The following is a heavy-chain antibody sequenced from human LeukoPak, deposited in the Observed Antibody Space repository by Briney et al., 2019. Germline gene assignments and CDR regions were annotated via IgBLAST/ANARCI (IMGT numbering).Heavy chain of an antibody. V-gene: IGHV3-21*01. Sequence: PGGSLRLSCAASAFTFNSYGMNWVCQAPGKGLEWVSCISSSSSYIYYADSVKGRFTISRDNARNSLYLQMNNLRAEDTAVYYCARRVLRGVIGSYYYYGMDVWGQGTTVTVSS. D-gene: IGHD3-10*01. CDR3: ARRVLRGVIGSYYYYGMDV. CDR2: ISSSSSYI. CDR1: AFTFNSYG. J-gene: IGHJ6*02.